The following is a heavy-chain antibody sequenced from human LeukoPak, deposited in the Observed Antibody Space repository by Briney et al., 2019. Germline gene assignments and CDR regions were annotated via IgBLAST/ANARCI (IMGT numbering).Heavy chain of an antibody. CDR2: LSASTTYI. V-gene: IGHV3-21*01. J-gene: IGHJ4*02. CDR3: ARGQNGFDY. Sequence: GGSLRLSCAASGFTFSGYNMNWVRQAPGKGLEWVSSLSASTTYIYYADSVKGRFTISRDNAKNSLYLQMNSLRGEDMAVYYCARGQNGFDYWGQGTLVTVSS. D-gene: IGHD2-8*01. CDR1: GFTFSGYN.